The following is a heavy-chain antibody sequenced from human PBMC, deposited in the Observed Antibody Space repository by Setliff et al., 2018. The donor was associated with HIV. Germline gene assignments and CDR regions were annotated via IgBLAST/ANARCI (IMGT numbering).Heavy chain of an antibody. D-gene: IGHD2-15*01. CDR2: VNNDGTDT. CDR3: ARGGFNHAFDI. Sequence: GESLKISCVASGFTFNSYWMYWVRQAPGKGLVCVSRVNNDGTDTIYTDSVKGRFTISRDNAKSTVYLQMGSLSADDTAVYYCARGGFNHAFDIWGQGTMVTVSS. V-gene: IGHV3-74*01. J-gene: IGHJ3*02. CDR1: GFTFNSYW.